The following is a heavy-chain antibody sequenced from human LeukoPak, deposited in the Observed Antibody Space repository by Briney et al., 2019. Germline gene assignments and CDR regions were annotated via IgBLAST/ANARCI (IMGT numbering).Heavy chain of an antibody. CDR2: TYYMSKWYN. CDR1: GDSVSSNSAT. V-gene: IGHV6-1*01. D-gene: IGHD6-25*01. J-gene: IGHJ4*02. CDR3: ARAPHGSGCDY. Sequence: SQTVSLTCTISGDSVSSNSATWIWIRQSPSRGLEWLGRTYYMSKWYNDYAVSLQGRISVNPDTSKNQFSLQLNSVTPEDTALYYCARAPHGSGCDYWGQGTLVTVSS.